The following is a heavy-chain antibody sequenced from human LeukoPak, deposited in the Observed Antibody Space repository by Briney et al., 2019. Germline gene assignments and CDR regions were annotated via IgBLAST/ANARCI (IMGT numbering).Heavy chain of an antibody. CDR1: GGSISSYF. CDR3: ARDRFGWLGP. J-gene: IGHJ5*02. Sequence: SETLSLSCTVSGGSISSYFWSWIRQPAGKGLEWIGRIYNSGNTRYNPSLKSRVTMSVDTSKNQFSLKLSSVIAADTAVYYCARDRFGWLGPWGQGTLVTVSS. D-gene: IGHD3-10*01. CDR2: IYNSGNT. V-gene: IGHV4-4*07.